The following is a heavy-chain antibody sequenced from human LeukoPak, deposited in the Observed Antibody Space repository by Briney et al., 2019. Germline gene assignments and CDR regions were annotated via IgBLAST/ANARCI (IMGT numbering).Heavy chain of an antibody. CDR3: ARDHPESHNAFDI. CDR2: ISSSGSTI. Sequence: RGSLRLSCAASGFTFSDYYMSWIRQAPGKGLEWVSYISSSGSTIYYADSVKGRFTISRDNAKNSLYLQMNSLRAEDTAVYYCARDHPESHNAFDIWGQGTMVTVSS. V-gene: IGHV3-11*04. CDR1: GFTFSDYY. J-gene: IGHJ3*02.